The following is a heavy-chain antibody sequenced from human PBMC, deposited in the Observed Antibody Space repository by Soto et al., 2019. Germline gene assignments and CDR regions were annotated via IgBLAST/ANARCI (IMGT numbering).Heavy chain of an antibody. CDR3: ARHLPYCGGDCYSLDY. Sequence: PSETLSLTCTVSGGSISSYYWSWIRQPPGKGLGWIGYIYYSASTNYSPSLKSRVTISVDTSKNQFSLNLSSVTAADTAVYYCARHLPYCGGDCYSLDYWGQGTLVTVSS. V-gene: IGHV4-59*08. J-gene: IGHJ4*02. CDR1: GGSISSYY. CDR2: IYYSAST. D-gene: IGHD2-21*02.